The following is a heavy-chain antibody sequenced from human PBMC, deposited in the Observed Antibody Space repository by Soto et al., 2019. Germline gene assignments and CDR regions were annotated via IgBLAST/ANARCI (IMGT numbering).Heavy chain of an antibody. CDR3: ARDSARFTVTSGNVLDAFDI. J-gene: IGHJ3*02. V-gene: IGHV4-59*01. D-gene: IGHD4-17*01. Sequence: SETLSLTCTVSGGSISSYYWSWIRQPPGKGLEWIGYIYYSGSTNYNPSLKSRVTISVDTSKNQFSLKLSSVTAADTAVYYCARDSARFTVTSGNVLDAFDIWGQGTMVTVSS. CDR2: IYYSGST. CDR1: GGSISSYY.